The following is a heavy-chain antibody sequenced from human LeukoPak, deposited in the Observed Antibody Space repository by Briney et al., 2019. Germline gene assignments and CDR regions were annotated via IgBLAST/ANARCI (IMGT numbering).Heavy chain of an antibody. J-gene: IGHJ4*02. D-gene: IGHD3-9*01. CDR3: ARAGPSDYDILTGYLPPGYFDY. CDR2: IYYSGST. Sequence: SETLSLTCTVSGGSISSYYWSWIRQPPGKGLEWMGYIYYSGSTNYNPSLKSRVTISVDTSKNQFSLKLSSVTAADTAVYYCARAGPSDYDILTGYLPPGYFDYWGQGTLVTVSS. V-gene: IGHV4-59*01. CDR1: GGSISSYY.